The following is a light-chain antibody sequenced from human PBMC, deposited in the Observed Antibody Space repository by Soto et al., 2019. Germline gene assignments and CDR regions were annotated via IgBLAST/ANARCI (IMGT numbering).Light chain of an antibody. J-gene: IGKJ3*01. V-gene: IGKV1-39*01. CDR2: AAS. CDR3: QQSYSTPIT. CDR1: QSISSY. Sequence: DIQMTQSPSSLSASVGDRVTITCRASQSISSYLNWYQQKPGKAPKLLIYAASSLQSGVPSRFSGSGSVTDFTLTISCLQPEDFATYYCQQSYSTPITFGPGTKVDIK.